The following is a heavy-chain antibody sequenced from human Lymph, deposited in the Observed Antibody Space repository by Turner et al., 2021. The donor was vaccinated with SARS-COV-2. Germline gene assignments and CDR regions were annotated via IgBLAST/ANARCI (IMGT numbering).Heavy chain of an antibody. J-gene: IGHJ6*02. CDR2: ISYDGSNK. Sequence: QVQLVESGGGVVQPGRSLRLSCGASGFTFSTYAIHWVRQAAGKGLEWVAVISYDGSNKYYADSVKGRFTISRDNSKNTLYLQMNSLRAEDTAVYYCARYGSGGYFYYGLDVWGQGTTVTVSS. CDR3: ARYGSGGYFYYGLDV. CDR1: GFTFSTYA. D-gene: IGHD3-10*01. V-gene: IGHV3-30*04.